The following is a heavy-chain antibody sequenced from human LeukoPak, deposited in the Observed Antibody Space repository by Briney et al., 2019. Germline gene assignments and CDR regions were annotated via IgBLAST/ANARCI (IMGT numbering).Heavy chain of an antibody. CDR3: ARDPKGAAAGPGDY. J-gene: IGHJ4*02. CDR2: IIPILGIA. D-gene: IGHD6-13*01. Sequence: WASVKVSCKASGGTFSSYAISWVRQAPGQGLEWMGRIIPILGIANYAQKFQGRVTITADKSTSTAYMELSSLRSEDTAVYYCARDPKGAAAGPGDYWGRGTLVTVSS. V-gene: IGHV1-69*04. CDR1: GGTFSSYA.